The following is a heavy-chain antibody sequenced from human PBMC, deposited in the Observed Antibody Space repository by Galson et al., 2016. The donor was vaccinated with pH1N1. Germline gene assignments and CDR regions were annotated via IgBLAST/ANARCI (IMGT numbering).Heavy chain of an antibody. D-gene: IGHD6-19*01. J-gene: IGHJ3*02. Sequence: SETLSLTCGVSGYSITRGYYWGWIRQPPGKGLEWIGTIHHTGNTDYNPSLKNRLTISLDTSKNQFSLKLISVTAADTAMYHCARRYSSGWSGGDDAFDIWGQGTMVTVSS. CDR3: ARRYSSGWSGGDDAFDI. CDR1: GYSITRGYY. CDR2: IHHTGNT. V-gene: IGHV4-38-2*01.